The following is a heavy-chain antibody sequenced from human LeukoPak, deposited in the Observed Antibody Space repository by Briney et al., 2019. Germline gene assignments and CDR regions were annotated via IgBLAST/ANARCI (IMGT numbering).Heavy chain of an antibody. J-gene: IGHJ4*02. CDR1: GFTFSSYA. CDR3: ARDSSTYSSSWYVLDY. CDR2: ISGSGGST. V-gene: IGHV3-23*01. Sequence: QPGGSLRLSCAASGFTFSSYAMSWVRQAPGKGLEWVSGISGSGGSTYYADSVKGRFTISRDNSKNTLNLQMNSLRVDDTAVYYCARDSSTYSSSWYVLDYWGQGTLVTVSS. D-gene: IGHD6-13*01.